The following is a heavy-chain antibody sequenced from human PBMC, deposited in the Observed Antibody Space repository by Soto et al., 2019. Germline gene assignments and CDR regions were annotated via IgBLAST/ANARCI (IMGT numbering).Heavy chain of an antibody. D-gene: IGHD3-10*01. CDR3: ARGPLGRLLWFGELLQNDYYYYGMDV. J-gene: IGHJ6*02. Sequence: TGGSLRLSCAASGFTFSSYWMHWVRQAPGKGLVWVSRINSDGSSTSYADSVKGRFTISRDNAKNTLYLQMNSLRAEDTAVYYCARGPLGRLLWFGELLQNDYYYYGMDVWGQGTTVTVSS. V-gene: IGHV3-74*01. CDR1: GFTFSSYW. CDR2: INSDGSST.